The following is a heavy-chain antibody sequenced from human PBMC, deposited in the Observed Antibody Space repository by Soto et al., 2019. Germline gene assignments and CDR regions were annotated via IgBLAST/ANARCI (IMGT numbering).Heavy chain of an antibody. D-gene: IGHD3-10*01. V-gene: IGHV4-30-4*02. Sequence: PSETLSLTCTVSGGSISSDNYYWSWIRQPPGKGLEWIGYIYHTESTYYNSSLKSRVSISIDTSKNQFSLNLSAVTAADTAVYYCARDSGSAWNPGVWGQGTLVTVSS. CDR3: ARDSGSAWNPGV. CDR2: IYHTEST. CDR1: GGSISSDNYY. J-gene: IGHJ4*02.